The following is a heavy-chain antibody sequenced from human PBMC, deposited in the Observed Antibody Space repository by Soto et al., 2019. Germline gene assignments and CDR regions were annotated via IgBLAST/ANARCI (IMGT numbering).Heavy chain of an antibody. Sequence: SETLSLTCAVYGGSFSGCYWSWIRQPTGKGLEWIGEINHSGSTNYNPSLKSRVTISVDTSKNQFSLKLSSVTAADTAVYYCARGPGIQLWFRLDYWGQGTLVTVSS. V-gene: IGHV4-34*01. CDR2: INHSGST. CDR3: ARGPGIQLWFRLDY. D-gene: IGHD5-18*01. J-gene: IGHJ4*02. CDR1: GGSFSGCY.